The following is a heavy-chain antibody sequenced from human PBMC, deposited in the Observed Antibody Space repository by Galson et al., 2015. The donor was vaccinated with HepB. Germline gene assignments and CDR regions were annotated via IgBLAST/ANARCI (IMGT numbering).Heavy chain of an antibody. J-gene: IGHJ4*02. CDR1: GFRFSSFD. Sequence: SLRLSCAASGFRFSSFDMHWVRQTPGKGLEWVAVISGGGGITIYAESVKGRFTISRDKPKNTLYLQMDSLGSDDTAVYFCARDLVSDVPDHLDSWGQGTLVTVSS. CDR3: ARDLVSDVPDHLDS. D-gene: IGHD1-14*01. V-gene: IGHV3-30-3*01. CDR2: ISGGGGIT.